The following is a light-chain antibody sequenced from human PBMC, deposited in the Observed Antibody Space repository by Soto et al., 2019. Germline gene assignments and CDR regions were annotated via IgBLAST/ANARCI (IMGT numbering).Light chain of an antibody. Sequence: DIQMTQSPSTLSASVGDRVTITCRASQSIDIWLAWYQPRPGKAPKLVIYKASSLEGGVPSRFSGSGSGTDFTLTISSLQPDDFATYYCPHHKSYPREFGQGTKVEIK. V-gene: IGKV1-5*03. CDR2: KAS. CDR3: PHHKSYPRE. CDR1: QSIDIW. J-gene: IGKJ1*01.